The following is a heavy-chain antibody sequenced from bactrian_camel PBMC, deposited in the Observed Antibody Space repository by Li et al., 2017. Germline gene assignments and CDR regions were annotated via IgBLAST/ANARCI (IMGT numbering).Heavy chain of an antibody. CDR3: AADYRRAFGGSCDGFGY. Sequence: HVQLVESGGASVQAGQSLRLSCAVSGYTNSYYCMAWFRQGPGKRREGVATLGNDGSIDYANSVKGRFTISQDKAKHMLYLQMNNLKPEDTGVYYCAADYRRAFGGSCDGFGYWGQGTQVTVS. J-gene: IGHJ6*01. CDR2: LGNDGSI. CDR1: GYTNSYYC. D-gene: IGHD2*01. V-gene: IGHV3S53*01.